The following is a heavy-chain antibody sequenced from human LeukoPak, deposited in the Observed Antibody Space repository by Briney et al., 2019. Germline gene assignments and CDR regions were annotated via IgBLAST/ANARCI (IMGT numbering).Heavy chain of an antibody. CDR3: ARGLNYYDISGYYTCCDR. D-gene: IGHD3-22*01. V-gene: IGHV4-59*01. CDR1: GCSISSFY. CDR2: IYYSGST. J-gene: IGHJ5*02. Sequence: PSETLSLTCPASGCSISSFYWGWLRQPPGKGLEWIGYIYYSGSTNYNPSLKSRVTISVDTSKNQFSLKLSSETAADTAVYYCARGLNYYDISGYYTCCDRWGQGTLVTVSS.